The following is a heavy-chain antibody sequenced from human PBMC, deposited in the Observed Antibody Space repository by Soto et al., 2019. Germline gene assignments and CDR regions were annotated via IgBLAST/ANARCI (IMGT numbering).Heavy chain of an antibody. V-gene: IGHV3-30*18. CDR3: AKDGYFDWLLIPLVDY. CDR2: ISYDGSNK. CDR1: GFTFSSYG. Sequence: QVQLVESGGGVVQPGRSLRLSCAASGFTFSSYGMHWVRQAPGKGLEWVAVISYDGSNKYYADSVKGRFTISRDNSKNTLYLQMNSLRAEDTAVYYCAKDGYFDWLLIPLVDYWGQGTLVTVSS. J-gene: IGHJ4*02. D-gene: IGHD3-9*01.